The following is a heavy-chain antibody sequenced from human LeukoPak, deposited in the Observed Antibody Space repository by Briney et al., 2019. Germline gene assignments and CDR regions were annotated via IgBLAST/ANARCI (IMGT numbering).Heavy chain of an antibody. V-gene: IGHV1-3*01. J-gene: IGHJ4*02. Sequence: GASVKVSCKASGYTFTSYAMHWVRQAPGQRLEWMGWINAGNGNTKYSQKFQGRVTITRDTSASTAYMELSSLRSEDAAVYYCARDSGSGNNDYWGQGTLVTVSS. D-gene: IGHD1-26*01. CDR1: GYTFTSYA. CDR3: ARDSGSGNNDY. CDR2: INAGNGNT.